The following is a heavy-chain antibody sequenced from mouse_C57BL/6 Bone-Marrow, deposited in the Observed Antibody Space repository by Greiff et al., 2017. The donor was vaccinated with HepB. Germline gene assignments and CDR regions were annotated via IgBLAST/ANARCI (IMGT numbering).Heavy chain of an antibody. D-gene: IGHD1-1*01. Sequence: EVQGVESGGDLVKPGGSLKLSCAASGFTFSSYGMSWVRQTPDKRLEWVATISSGGSYTYYPDSVKGRFTISRDNAKNTLYLQISSLKSEDTAMYYCARGGDYVGAMDYWGQGTSVTVSS. CDR3: ARGGDYVGAMDY. CDR1: GFTFSSYG. J-gene: IGHJ4*01. CDR2: ISSGGSYT. V-gene: IGHV5-6*01.